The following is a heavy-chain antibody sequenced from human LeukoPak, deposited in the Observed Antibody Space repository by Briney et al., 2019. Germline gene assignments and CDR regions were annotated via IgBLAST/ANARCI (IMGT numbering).Heavy chain of an antibody. V-gene: IGHV3-74*01. CDR2: INSDGSST. CDR1: GFTFSSYW. Sequence: GGSLRLSCAASGFTFSSYWMHWVRQAPGKGLVWVSRINSDGSSTSYADSVKGRFTISRDNAKNTPYLQMNSLRAEDTAVYYCARDRHKYNYDSGGYPPYWGQGTLVTVSS. J-gene: IGHJ4*02. D-gene: IGHD3-22*01. CDR3: ARDRHKYNYDSGGYPPY.